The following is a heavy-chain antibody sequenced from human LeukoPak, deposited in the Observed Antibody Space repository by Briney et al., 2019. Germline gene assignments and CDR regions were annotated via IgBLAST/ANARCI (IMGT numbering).Heavy chain of an antibody. V-gene: IGHV3-21*01. Sequence: GRSLRLSCAASGFTFNNYTMNWVRQAPGKGLEWVSSISRNGIYIKYVDSVKGRFTVSRDNAKNSLYLQMNSLRAEDTAVYYCARDGLPATVAIWFDPWGQGTLVTVPS. CDR1: GFTFNNYT. J-gene: IGHJ5*02. D-gene: IGHD2-15*01. CDR3: ARDGLPATVAIWFDP. CDR2: ISRNGIYI.